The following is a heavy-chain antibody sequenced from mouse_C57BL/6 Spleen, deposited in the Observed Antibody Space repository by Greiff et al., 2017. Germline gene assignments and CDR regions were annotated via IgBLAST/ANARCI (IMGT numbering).Heavy chain of an antibody. Sequence: QVQLQQLGAELVKPGASVKLSCKASGYTFTSYWMHWVKQRPGQGLEWIGMIHPNSGSTNYNEKFKSKATLTVDKSSSTAYMQLSSLTSEDSAVYYCAVITTEDYAMDYWGQGTSVTVSS. D-gene: IGHD1-1*01. J-gene: IGHJ4*01. CDR1: GYTFTSYW. V-gene: IGHV1-64*01. CDR2: IHPNSGST. CDR3: AVITTEDYAMDY.